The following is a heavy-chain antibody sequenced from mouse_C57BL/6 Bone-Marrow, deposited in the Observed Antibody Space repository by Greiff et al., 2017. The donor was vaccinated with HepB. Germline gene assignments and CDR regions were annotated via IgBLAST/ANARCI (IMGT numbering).Heavy chain of an antibody. V-gene: IGHV5-12*01. CDR3: ARLGFDY. Sequence: EVMLVESGGGLVQPGGSLKLSCAASGFTFSDYYMYWVRQTPEKRLEWVAYISNGGGSTYYPDTVKGRFTISRDNAKNTLYLQMSRLKSEDTAMYYGARLGFDYWGQGTTLTVSS. CDR1: GFTFSDYY. CDR2: ISNGGGST. J-gene: IGHJ2*01.